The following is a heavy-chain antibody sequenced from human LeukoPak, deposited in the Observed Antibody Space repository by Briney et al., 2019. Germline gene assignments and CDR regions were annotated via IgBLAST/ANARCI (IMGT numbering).Heavy chain of an antibody. CDR3: AKGGAMVRGEGDWFDP. V-gene: IGHV3-43*01. Sequence: PGGSLRLSCAASGFTFDDYTMHWVRQAPGKGLEWVSLISWDGGSTYYADSVKGRFTISRDNSKNSLYLQMNSLRTEDTALYYCAKGGAMVRGEGDWFDPWGQGTLVTVSS. CDR1: GFTFDDYT. J-gene: IGHJ5*02. D-gene: IGHD3-10*01. CDR2: ISWDGGST.